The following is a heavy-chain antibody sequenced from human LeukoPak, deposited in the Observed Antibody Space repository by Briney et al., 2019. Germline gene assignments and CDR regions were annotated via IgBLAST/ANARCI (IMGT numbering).Heavy chain of an antibody. D-gene: IGHD2-21*02. CDR1: GGSIRSGDYY. CDR2: IFYSGST. Sequence: SETLSLTCTVSGGSIRSGDYYWSWIRQPPGKGLEWIGYIFYSGSTYYNPSLKSRVTISVDTSKNQSSLKLSSVTAADTAVYYCANPFNCGGDCYSFWGQGTLVTVSS. CDR3: ANPFNCGGDCYSF. J-gene: IGHJ4*02. V-gene: IGHV4-30-4*08.